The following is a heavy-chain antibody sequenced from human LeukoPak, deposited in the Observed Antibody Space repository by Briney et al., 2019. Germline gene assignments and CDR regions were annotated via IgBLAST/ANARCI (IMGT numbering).Heavy chain of an antibody. CDR2: IYSGGST. V-gene: IGHV3-66*01. Sequence: GGSLRLSSAASGFTVSSNYMSWVRQAPGKGLEWVSVIYSGGSTYYADSVKGRFTISRDNSKNTLYLQMNSLRAEDTAVYYCAREEVAGTNFDYWGQGTLVTVSS. CDR1: GFTVSSNY. D-gene: IGHD6-19*01. J-gene: IGHJ4*02. CDR3: AREEVAGTNFDY.